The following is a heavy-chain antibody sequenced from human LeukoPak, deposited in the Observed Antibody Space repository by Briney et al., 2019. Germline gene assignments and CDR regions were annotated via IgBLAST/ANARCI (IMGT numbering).Heavy chain of an antibody. CDR3: ARGVGSGSYYKRSNWFDP. CDR1: GGSISSSSYY. D-gene: IGHD3-10*01. Sequence: SETLSLTCTVSGGSISSSSYYWGWIRQPPGKGLEWIGEINHSGSTNYNPSLKSRVTISVDTSKNQFSLKLSSVTAADTAVYYCARGVGSGSYYKRSNWFDPWGQGTLVTVSS. CDR2: INHSGST. J-gene: IGHJ5*02. V-gene: IGHV4-39*07.